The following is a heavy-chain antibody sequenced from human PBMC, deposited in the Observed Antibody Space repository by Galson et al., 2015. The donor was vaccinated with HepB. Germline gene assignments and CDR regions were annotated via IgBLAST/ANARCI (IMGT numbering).Heavy chain of an antibody. CDR1: GGSISSGGYY. CDR2: IYYSGST. V-gene: IGHV4-31*03. Sequence: TLSLTCTVSGGSISSGGYYWSWIRQHPGKGLEWIGYIYYSGSTYYNPSLKSRVTISVDTSKNQFSLKLSSVTAADTAVYYCARDLKAAGRNPREGWYFDLWGRGTLVTVSS. CDR3: ARDLKAAGRNPREGWYFDL. J-gene: IGHJ2*01. D-gene: IGHD6-13*01.